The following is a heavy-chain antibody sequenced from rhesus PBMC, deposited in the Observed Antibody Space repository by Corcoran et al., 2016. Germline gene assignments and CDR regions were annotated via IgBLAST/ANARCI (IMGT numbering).Heavy chain of an antibody. CDR1: GFSLTTRGMG. CDR2: ICWDDDK. Sequence: QVTLKESGPALVKPTQTLTLTCTFSGFSLTTRGMGVGRFRQPPGNALGWLALICWDDDKRYSTSLKSRLTISKNTTKNQVVLTMTNMDPVDTATNYCARGAGRQLSYCGQGVLVTVSS. J-gene: IGHJ4*01. V-gene: IGHV2-174*01. D-gene: IGHD6-25*01. CDR3: ARGAGRQLSY.